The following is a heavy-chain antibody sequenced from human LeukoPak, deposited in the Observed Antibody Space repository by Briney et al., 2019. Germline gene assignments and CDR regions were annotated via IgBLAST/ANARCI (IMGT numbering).Heavy chain of an antibody. Sequence: ASVKVSCKASGYTFTNYYIHWVRQAPGQGLEWMGIINPSGGSTTYAQKFQGRVTMTRDTSTSTVYMELSSLRSEDTAVYYCARAVSDYYDSSGSKAFGYWGQGTLVTVSS. CDR2: INPSGGST. CDR3: ARAVSDYYDSSGSKAFGY. V-gene: IGHV1-46*01. D-gene: IGHD3-22*01. J-gene: IGHJ4*02. CDR1: GYTFTNYY.